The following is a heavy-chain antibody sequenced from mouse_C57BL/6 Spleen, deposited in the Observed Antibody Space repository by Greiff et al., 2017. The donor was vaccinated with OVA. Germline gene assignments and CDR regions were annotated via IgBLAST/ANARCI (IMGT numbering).Heavy chain of an antibody. Sequence: QVQLQQPGAELVKPGASVKLSCKASGYTFTSYWMHWVKQRPGQGLEWIGDIYPGSGSTNYNEKFKSKATLTVDTSSSTAYMQLSSLTSEDSAVYYCAAYYSNSWFAYWGQGTLVTVSA. CDR2: IYPGSGST. V-gene: IGHV1-55*01. D-gene: IGHD2-5*01. CDR1: GYTFTSYW. CDR3: AAYYSNSWFAY. J-gene: IGHJ3*01.